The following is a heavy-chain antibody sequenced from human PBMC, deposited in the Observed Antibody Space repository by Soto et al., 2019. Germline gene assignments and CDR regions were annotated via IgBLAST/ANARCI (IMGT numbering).Heavy chain of an antibody. CDR1: GGSVSSGDYY. Sequence: SETLSLTCTVSGGSVSSGDYYWNWIRQSPGKGLEWIGNIYYSGSTYYNPSLKRRVIISADTSKNHFSLRLTSVTAADTAVYYCVRGYYESRGNWFDPWGQGTQVTVSS. J-gene: IGHJ5*02. V-gene: IGHV4-30-4*01. CDR2: IYYSGST. CDR3: VRGYYESRGNWFDP. D-gene: IGHD3-22*01.